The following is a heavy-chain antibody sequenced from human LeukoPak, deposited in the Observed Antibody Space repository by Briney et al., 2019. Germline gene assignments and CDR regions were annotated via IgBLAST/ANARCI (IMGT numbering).Heavy chain of an antibody. CDR1: GFTFSSYE. CDR2: ISSSGSTI. V-gene: IGHV3-48*03. J-gene: IGHJ3*02. Sequence: GGPLRLSCAASGFTFSSYEMNWVRQAPGKGLEWVSYISSSGSTIYYADSVKGRFTISRDNSKNTLFLQMNSLRAEDTAVYYCARSNYYDSRSWGFDIWGQGTMVTVSS. D-gene: IGHD3-22*01. CDR3: ARSNYYDSRSWGFDI.